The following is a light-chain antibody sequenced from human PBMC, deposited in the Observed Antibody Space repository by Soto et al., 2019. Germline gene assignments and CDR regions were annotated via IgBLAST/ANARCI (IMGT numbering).Light chain of an antibody. CDR1: QSLVHSDGNTF. CDR3: LQGTHWPPYT. CDR2: KVS. Sequence: DVVMTQSPLSLPVTLGQPASISCRSSQSLVHSDGNTFLHWFQQRPGQSPRRLIYKVSNRDSGVPDRFSGRGSGTEFTLKISRVEAEDVGVYYCLQGTHWPPYTFGQGTKLEIK. V-gene: IGKV2-30*02. J-gene: IGKJ2*01.